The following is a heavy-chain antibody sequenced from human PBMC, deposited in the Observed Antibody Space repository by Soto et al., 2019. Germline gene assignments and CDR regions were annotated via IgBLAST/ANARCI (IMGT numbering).Heavy chain of an antibody. Sequence: QVQLQESGPGLVKPSETLSLTCTVSGGSISTYYWSWIRQPPGKGLEWIGYIYYSGSTYYNPSLKSRVTISVDTSKNQFSLNLSSVTAADTAVYYCARQDRIVDIVATIWYFDLWGRGTLVTVSS. V-gene: IGHV4-59*08. CDR1: GGSISTYY. D-gene: IGHD5-12*01. J-gene: IGHJ2*01. CDR2: IYYSGST. CDR3: ARQDRIVDIVATIWYFDL.